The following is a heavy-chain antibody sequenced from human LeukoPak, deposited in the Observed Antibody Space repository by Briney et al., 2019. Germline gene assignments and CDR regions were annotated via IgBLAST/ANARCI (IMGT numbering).Heavy chain of an antibody. CDR1: GFTFSNAW. Sequence: GGSLRLSCAASGFTFSNAWMSWVRQAPGKGLEWVGRIKSKTDGGTTDYAAPVKGRFTISRDDSKNTLYLQMNSLKTEDTAVYYCTTVLPSDYGDYPYYFDYWGQGTLVTVSS. V-gene: IGHV3-15*01. CDR3: TTVLPSDYGDYPYYFDY. J-gene: IGHJ4*02. D-gene: IGHD4-17*01. CDR2: IKSKTDGGTT.